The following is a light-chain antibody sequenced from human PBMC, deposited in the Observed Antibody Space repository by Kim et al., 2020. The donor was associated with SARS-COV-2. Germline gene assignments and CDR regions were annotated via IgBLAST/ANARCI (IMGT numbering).Light chain of an antibody. V-gene: IGKV1-17*01. CDR3: LQHKSYPWT. CDR2: AAS. J-gene: IGKJ1*01. Sequence: GAVGDRVTPTCRAGQGFINDLVRDQKKPGKAPKRPIYAASRLRSGVPSRFSGSGSGTEFTLTISSLQTEDFATFFCLQHKSYPWTFGQGTKVDIK. CDR1: QGFIND.